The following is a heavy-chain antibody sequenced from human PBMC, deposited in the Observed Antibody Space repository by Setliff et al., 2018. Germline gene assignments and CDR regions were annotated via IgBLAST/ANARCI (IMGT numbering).Heavy chain of an antibody. V-gene: IGHV3-74*03. J-gene: IGHJ5*02. Sequence: GESLKISCVTSGFTFSTYWMHWVRQAPGQGLVWVARISTDGSSITYADSVKGRFTISRDNARNTLYLQMNSLTAEDTAVYYCARVGSKPQLGWFDPWGQGTLVTVSS. CDR1: GFTFSTYW. D-gene: IGHD1-26*01. CDR3: ARVGSKPQLGWFDP. CDR2: ISTDGSSI.